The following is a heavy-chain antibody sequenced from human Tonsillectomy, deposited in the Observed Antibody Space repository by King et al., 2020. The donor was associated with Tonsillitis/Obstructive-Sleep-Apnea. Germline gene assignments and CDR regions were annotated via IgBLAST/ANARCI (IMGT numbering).Heavy chain of an antibody. D-gene: IGHD3-10*01. CDR3: ASAGGYYSGMDV. CDR2: IDPSDSYI. CDR1: GYSFTSYW. V-gene: IGHV5-10-1*03. Sequence: QLVQSGAEVKKPGESLRISCKGSGYSFTSYWISWVRQMPGKGLEWMGRIDPSDSYIDYSPSFQGHVTISADKSISTAYLQWSSLKASDTAMYYCASAGGYYSGMDVWGHGTTVTVSS. J-gene: IGHJ6*02.